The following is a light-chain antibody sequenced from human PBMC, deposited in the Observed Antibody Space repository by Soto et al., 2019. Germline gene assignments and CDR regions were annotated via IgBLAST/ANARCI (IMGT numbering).Light chain of an antibody. Sequence: DIQMTQSPSILSASVGDGVTIACRASQSVTLWLTWYQQKPGKAPKLRLYKASTLESGVPSRFSGNGSETDFTLTISSLQPDDIGTYYCQQYNSYPYTFGQGTKLEIK. CDR2: KAS. V-gene: IGKV1-5*03. CDR1: QSVTLW. CDR3: QQYNSYPYT. J-gene: IGKJ2*01.